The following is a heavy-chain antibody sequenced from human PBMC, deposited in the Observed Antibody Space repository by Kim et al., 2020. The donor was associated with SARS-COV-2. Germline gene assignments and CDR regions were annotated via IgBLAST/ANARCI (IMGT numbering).Heavy chain of an antibody. CDR3: AKVTSLFDGMDV. J-gene: IGHJ6*02. D-gene: IGHD3-16*01. Sequence: YYAASVKGRFTLSRDTSKNTLYLQMNSLRAEDTAVYYCAKVTSLFDGMDVWGQGTTVTVSS. V-gene: IGHV3-23*01.